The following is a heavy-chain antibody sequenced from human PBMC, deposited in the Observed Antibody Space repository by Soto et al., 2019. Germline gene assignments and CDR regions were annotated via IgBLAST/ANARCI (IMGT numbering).Heavy chain of an antibody. J-gene: IGHJ3*02. D-gene: IGHD3-10*01. CDR1: GGSISSYY. CDR2: IYYNGST. CDR3: ARVWGGAFDI. V-gene: IGHV4-59*01. Sequence: SETLSLTCTVSGGSISSYYWSWIRQPPGKGLEWIGYIYYNGSTNYNPSLKSRVTISVDTSKNQFSLKLSSVTAADTAVYYCARVWGGAFDIWGQGTMVTVS.